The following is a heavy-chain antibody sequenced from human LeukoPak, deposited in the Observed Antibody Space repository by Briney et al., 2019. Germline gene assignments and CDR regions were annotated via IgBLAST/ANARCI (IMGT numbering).Heavy chain of an antibody. Sequence: QPGGSLRLSCTASGFTFSSYGMHWVRQAPGKGLEWVAFTRYDGSNEYYADSVKGRFTISRDNSKNTLYLQMNSLRAEDTAVYYCAKEEGGSYYNFWSGYLDFWGQGTLVTVSS. D-gene: IGHD3-3*01. V-gene: IGHV3-30*02. CDR1: GFTFSSYG. J-gene: IGHJ4*02. CDR3: AKEEGGSYYNFWSGYLDF. CDR2: TRYDGSNE.